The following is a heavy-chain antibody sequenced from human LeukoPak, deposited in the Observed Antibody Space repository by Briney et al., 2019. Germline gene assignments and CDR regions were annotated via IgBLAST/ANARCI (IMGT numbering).Heavy chain of an antibody. CDR3: ASLYYYGSGGFLDY. V-gene: IGHV4-59*01. D-gene: IGHD3-10*01. CDR1: GGSISSYY. Sequence: PSETLSLTCTVSGGSISSYYWSWIRQPPGKGLEWIGYIYYSGSTNYNPSLKSRVTISVDTSKNQFPLKLSSVTAADTAVYYCASLYYYGSGGFLDYWGQGTLVTVSS. J-gene: IGHJ4*02. CDR2: IYYSGST.